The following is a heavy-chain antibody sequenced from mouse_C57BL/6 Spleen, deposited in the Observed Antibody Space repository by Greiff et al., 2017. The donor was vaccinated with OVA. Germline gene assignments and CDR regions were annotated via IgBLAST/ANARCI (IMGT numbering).Heavy chain of an antibody. J-gene: IGHJ2*01. CDR1: GFTFSSYA. Sequence: EVKLVESGGGLVKPGGSLKLSCAASGFTFSSYAMSWVRQTPEKRLEWVATISDGGSYTYYPDNVKGRFTISRDNAKNNLYLQMSHLKSEDTAMYYCARVLRSFDYWGQGTTLTVSS. CDR3: ARVLRSFDY. V-gene: IGHV5-4*03. D-gene: IGHD1-1*01. CDR2: ISDGGSYT.